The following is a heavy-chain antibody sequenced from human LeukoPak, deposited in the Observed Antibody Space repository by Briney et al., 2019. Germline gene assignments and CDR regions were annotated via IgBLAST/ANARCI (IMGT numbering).Heavy chain of an antibody. CDR1: GYTFTSYD. CDR2: MNPNSGKT. V-gene: IGHV1-8*01. D-gene: IGHD3-10*01. J-gene: IGHJ4*02. CDR3: ARPPRTYGSGSASGIY. Sequence: ASVKVSCKASGYTFTSYDIHWVRQATGQGLEWMGWMNPNSGKTGYAQRFQGRVTMTRNTSISTAYMELSSLRFEDTAVYYCARPPRTYGSGSASGIYWGQGTLVTVSS.